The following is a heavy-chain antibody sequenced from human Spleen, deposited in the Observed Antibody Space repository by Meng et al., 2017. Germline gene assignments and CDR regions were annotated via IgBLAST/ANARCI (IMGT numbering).Heavy chain of an antibody. J-gene: IGHJ4*02. CDR2: ISGGGGTT. D-gene: IGHD6-19*01. Sequence: GESLKISCAASGLTFSDNYMTWIRQAPGKGLEWVSAISGGGGTTYYADSVKGRFTISRDNSKNTLFLQMNSLRTEDTAVYFCAKDYSSGWYGFSDYWGRGTLVTVSS. CDR1: GLTFSDNY. V-gene: IGHV3-23*01. CDR3: AKDYSSGWYGFSDY.